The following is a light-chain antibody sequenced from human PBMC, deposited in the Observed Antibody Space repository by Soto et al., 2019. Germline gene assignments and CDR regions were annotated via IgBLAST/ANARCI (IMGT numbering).Light chain of an antibody. V-gene: IGKV1-39*01. CDR3: QQSYTTPHP. CDR2: GSS. CDR1: QTIDTF. Sequence: DIQMTQSPSSLSASVGDRVTITCRTSQTIDTFLNWYRQKPGEAPEVLMYGSSNLQGGAPSRFSGSGTGTDFTLTITGLQPEDFATYYCQQSYTTPHPFGLGTKLDI. J-gene: IGKJ2*01.